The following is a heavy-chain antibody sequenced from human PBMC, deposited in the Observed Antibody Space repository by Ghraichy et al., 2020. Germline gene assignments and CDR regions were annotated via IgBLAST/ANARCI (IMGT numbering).Heavy chain of an antibody. CDR3: AKERDSSGYYSFRGDYYGMDV. Sequence: SCEASGFTFRSYGMHWVRQAPGKGLEWVAVTSYDGSNKDYGDSVKGRFTISRDNSKNTVYLQMNSLRAEDTAVYYCAKERDSSGYYSFRGDYYGMDVWGQGTTVTVSS. CDR1: GFTFRSYG. J-gene: IGHJ6*02. CDR2: TSYDGSNK. V-gene: IGHV3-30*18. D-gene: IGHD3-22*01.